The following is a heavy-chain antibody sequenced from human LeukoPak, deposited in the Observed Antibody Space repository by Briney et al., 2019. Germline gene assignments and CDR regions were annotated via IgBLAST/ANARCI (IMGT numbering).Heavy chain of an antibody. CDR1: GFTFSTYW. D-gene: IGHD3-10*01. CDR3: ATEGTDGRGSFGWFDA. J-gene: IGHJ5*02. V-gene: IGHV3-7*01. Sequence: QPGGSLRLSCAASGFTFSTYWMTWVRQAPGKGLEWVANIKEDGTLSYYVDSVKGRFTISRDNAKNSLFLQLNSLRAEDTAVYYCATEGTDGRGSFGWFDAWGQGTLVTVSS. CDR2: IKEDGTLS.